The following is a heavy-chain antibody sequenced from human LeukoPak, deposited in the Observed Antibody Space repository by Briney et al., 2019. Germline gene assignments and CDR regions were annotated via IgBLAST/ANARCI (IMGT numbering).Heavy chain of an antibody. CDR2: INCDGGTT. V-gene: IGHV3-43*01. J-gene: IGHJ4*02. CDR1: GFAFEDST. D-gene: IGHD5-18*01. Sequence: GGSLRLTCAASGFAFEDSTMHWVRHAPGKGLEWVSLINCDGGTTHYAGSVKGRFTISRDNSKNSMYLQLSSLTSDDTALYYCATGDEDSPMNFYHWGQGTLVTVSS. CDR3: ATGDEDSPMNFYH.